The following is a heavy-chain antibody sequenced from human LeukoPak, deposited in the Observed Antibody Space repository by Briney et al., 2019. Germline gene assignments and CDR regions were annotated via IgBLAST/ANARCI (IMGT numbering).Heavy chain of an antibody. Sequence: GGSLRLSCAASGFTFSSYAMIWVRQAPGKGLEWVSSISGGGAGTYNANSVKGRFTISRDNSKNTLYLQMNRPRAEDTAVYYCAKHPHRYCSSTSCYSDYWGQGTLVTVSS. D-gene: IGHD2-2*01. CDR2: ISGGGAGT. CDR3: AKHPHRYCSSTSCYSDY. V-gene: IGHV3-23*01. J-gene: IGHJ4*02. CDR1: GFTFSSYA.